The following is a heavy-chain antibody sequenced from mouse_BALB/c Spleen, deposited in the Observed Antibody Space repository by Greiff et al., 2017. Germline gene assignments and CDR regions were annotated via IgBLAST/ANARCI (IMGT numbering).Heavy chain of an antibody. J-gene: IGHJ4*01. V-gene: IGHV4-2*02. CDR1: GFDFSRYW. CDR2: INPGSSTI. Sequence: EVQRVESGGGLVQPGGSLNLSCAASGFDFSRYWMSWARQAPGKGQEWIGEINPGSSTINYTPSLKDKFIISRDNAKNTLYLQMSKVRSEDTALYYCARILRGAMDYWGQGTSVTVSS. D-gene: IGHD1-1*01. CDR3: ARILRGAMDY.